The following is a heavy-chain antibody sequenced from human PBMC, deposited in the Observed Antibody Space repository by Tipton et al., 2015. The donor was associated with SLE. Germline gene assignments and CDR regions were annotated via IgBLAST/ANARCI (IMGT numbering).Heavy chain of an antibody. CDR3: AREKDRSAWPYFDY. J-gene: IGHJ4*02. Sequence: QVQLVQSGSELKEPGASVKISCEASGYTFTNNAMNWVRQAPGQGLEWMGWINTITGNSMYGQGFTGRFVFSFDASVSTAYLQINSLKAEDTAFYYCAREKDRSAWPYFDYWGQGTLVTVSS. D-gene: IGHD3-22*01. CDR1: GYTFTNNA. CDR2: INTITGNS. V-gene: IGHV7-4-1*02.